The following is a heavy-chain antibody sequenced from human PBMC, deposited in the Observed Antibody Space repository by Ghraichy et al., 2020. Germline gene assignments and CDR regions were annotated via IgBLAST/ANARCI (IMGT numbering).Heavy chain of an antibody. CDR1: GFTFSTYA. CDR2: ISGNAGST. D-gene: IGHD3-16*01. Sequence: GESLNISCAASGFTFSTYAMSWVRQAPGKVLEWVSGISGNAGSTSYGDSVKGRFTISRDNPKNTLYLQMNSLRAEDTAVYYCAKALYGGLDYWGQGLLVTVSS. V-gene: IGHV3-23*01. CDR3: AKALYGGLDY. J-gene: IGHJ4*02.